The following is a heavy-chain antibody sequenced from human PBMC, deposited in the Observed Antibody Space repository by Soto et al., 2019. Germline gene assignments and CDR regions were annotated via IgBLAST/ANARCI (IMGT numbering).Heavy chain of an antibody. CDR1: GGSFSCYY. CDR2: INHSGST. Sequence: PSETLSLTCAVYGGSFSCYYWSWIRQPPGKGLEWIGEINHSGSTNYNPSLKSRVTISVDTSKNQFSLKLSSVTAADTAVYYCARVVXRWYYLGIGYYYYGMDVWGQGTTVTVSS. D-gene: IGHD2-15*01. V-gene: IGHV4-34*01. J-gene: IGHJ6*02. CDR3: ARVVXRWYYLGIGYYYYGMDV.